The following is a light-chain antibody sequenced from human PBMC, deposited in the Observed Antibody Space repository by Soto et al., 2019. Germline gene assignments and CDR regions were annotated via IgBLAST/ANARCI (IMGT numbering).Light chain of an antibody. CDR3: QRSYSSPPWA. Sequence: DIQMTQSPSSLSASVGDGVTITCRTSQSISIFLNWYQQKPGKAPKLLIYGASTLQRGVPSRFSGSGSGTDFTLTISRLQAEDFATYYCQRSYSSPPWAFGQGTKVDIK. CDR1: QSISIF. CDR2: GAS. J-gene: IGKJ1*01. V-gene: IGKV1-39*01.